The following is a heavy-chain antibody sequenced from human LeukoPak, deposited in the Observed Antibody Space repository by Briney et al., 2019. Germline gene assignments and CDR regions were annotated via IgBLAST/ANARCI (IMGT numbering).Heavy chain of an antibody. CDR2: IYTSGST. J-gene: IGHJ4*02. CDR3: AREPPYYYGSGTISADY. V-gene: IGHV4-4*07. Sequence: SETLSLTCAVYGGSFSGYYWSWIRQPAGKGLEWIGRIYTSGSTNYNPSLKSRVTMSVDTSKNQFSLKLSSVTAADTAVYYCAREPPYYYGSGTISADYWGQGTLVTVSS. D-gene: IGHD3-10*01. CDR1: GGSFSGYY.